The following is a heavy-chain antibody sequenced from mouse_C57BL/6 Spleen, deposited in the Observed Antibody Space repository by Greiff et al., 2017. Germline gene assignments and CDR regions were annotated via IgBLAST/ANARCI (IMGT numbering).Heavy chain of an antibody. J-gene: IGHJ4*01. D-gene: IGHD3-1*01. CDR3: AKAGFMYC. CDR2: IDPSDSYT. V-gene: IGHV1-69*01. CDR1: GYTFTSYW. Sequence: VQLQQPGAELVMPGASVKLSCKASGYTFTSYWMHWVKQRPGQGLEWIGGIDPSDSYTNYNQKFKGKSTLTVDKSSSTAYMQLNSLTSEDAAVYDCAKAGFMYCWGQGTSVTVSS.